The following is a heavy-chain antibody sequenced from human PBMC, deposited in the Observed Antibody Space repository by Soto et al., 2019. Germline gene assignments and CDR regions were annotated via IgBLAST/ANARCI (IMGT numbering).Heavy chain of an antibody. V-gene: IGHV3-48*04. Sequence: EVQLVESGGALGQPGGSLRLSCAASGFVFSSFSMNWVRQAPGKGLEWVAYVSGGGNTIYYADSVKGRFTISRDNAKNSLYLQMNSLRAEDTAVYYCARDWDSSGYFWFDPWGQGTLVTVSS. CDR1: GFVFSSFS. J-gene: IGHJ5*02. CDR3: ARDWDSSGYFWFDP. D-gene: IGHD3-22*01. CDR2: VSGGGNTI.